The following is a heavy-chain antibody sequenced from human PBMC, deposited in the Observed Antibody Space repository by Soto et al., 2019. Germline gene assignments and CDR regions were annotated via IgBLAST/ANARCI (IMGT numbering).Heavy chain of an antibody. Sequence: QVTLKESGPVLVKPTETLTLTCTVSGFSLSNARMGVSWSRQPPGKALEWLAHIFSNDEKSYSTSLKSRLTXXXXXXXXXXXXXXXXXXXXXXXXXXXPRTGDFWWFDPWGQGPLVTVS. CDR1: GFSLSNARMG. D-gene: IGHD3-3*01. V-gene: IGHV2-26*01. J-gene: IGHJ5*02. CDR3: PRTGDFWWFDP. CDR2: IFSNDEK.